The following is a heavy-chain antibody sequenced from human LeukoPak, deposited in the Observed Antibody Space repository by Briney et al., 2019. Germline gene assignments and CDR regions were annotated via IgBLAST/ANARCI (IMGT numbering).Heavy chain of an antibody. Sequence: PSETLSLTCTVSGGSISSYCWSWIRQPPGKGLEWIGYIYYSGSTKYNPSLKSRVTISVDTSKNQFSLKLSSVTAADTAVYYCARCDSSGLYYFDYWGQGTLVTVSS. CDR2: IYYSGST. V-gene: IGHV4-59*01. J-gene: IGHJ4*02. CDR3: ARCDSSGLYYFDY. D-gene: IGHD3-22*01. CDR1: GGSISSYC.